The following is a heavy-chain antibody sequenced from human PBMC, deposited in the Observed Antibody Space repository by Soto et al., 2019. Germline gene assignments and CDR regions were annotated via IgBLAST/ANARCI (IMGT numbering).Heavy chain of an antibody. V-gene: IGHV3-33*01. CDR3: ARDPDLDYGDQYYFDY. J-gene: IGHJ4*02. CDR2: IWYDGSNK. D-gene: IGHD4-17*01. Sequence: GGSLRLSCAASGFTFSSYGMHWVRQAPGKGLEWVAVIWYDGSNKYYADSVKGRFTISRDNSKNTLYLQMNSLRAEDTAVYYCARDPDLDYGDQYYFDYWGQGTLVTVSS. CDR1: GFTFSSYG.